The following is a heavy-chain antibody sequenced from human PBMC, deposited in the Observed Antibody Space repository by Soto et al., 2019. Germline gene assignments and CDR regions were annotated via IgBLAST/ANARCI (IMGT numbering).Heavy chain of an antibody. Sequence: QVQLVQSGAEVKKPGSSVKVSCKASGGTFSSYAISWVRQAPGQGLEWMGGIIPIFGTANYAQKFQGRVTITADESTSTAYMELSSLRSEDTPVYYCARASGIAAAGDYYYGMDVWGQGTTVTVSS. CDR2: IIPIFGTA. V-gene: IGHV1-69*01. D-gene: IGHD6-13*01. J-gene: IGHJ6*02. CDR1: GGTFSSYA. CDR3: ARASGIAAAGDYYYGMDV.